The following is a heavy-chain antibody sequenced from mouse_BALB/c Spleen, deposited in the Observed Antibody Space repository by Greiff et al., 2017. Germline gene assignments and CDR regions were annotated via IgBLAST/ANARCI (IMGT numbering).Heavy chain of an antibody. Sequence: DVHLVESGGGLVQPGGSRKLSCAASGFTFSSFGMHWVRQAPEKGLEWVAYISSGSSTIYYADTVKGRFTISRDNPKNTLFLQMTSLRSEDTAMYYCARSEYGNYFDYWGQGTTLTVSS. J-gene: IGHJ2*01. CDR1: GFTFSSFG. CDR3: ARSEYGNYFDY. CDR2: ISSGSSTI. D-gene: IGHD2-10*02. V-gene: IGHV5-17*02.